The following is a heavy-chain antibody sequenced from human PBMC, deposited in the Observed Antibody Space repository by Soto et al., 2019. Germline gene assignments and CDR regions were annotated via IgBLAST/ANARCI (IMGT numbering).Heavy chain of an antibody. CDR3: ARERGSVLRFLEWPLSDAFDI. V-gene: IGHV4-59*12. Sequence: GKGLAWIGYIYYSGSTNYNPSLKSRVTISVDTSKNQFSLKLSSVTAADTAVYYCARERGSVLRFLEWPLSDAFDIWVQGTMVTVSS. CDR2: IYYSGST. J-gene: IGHJ3*02. D-gene: IGHD3-3*01.